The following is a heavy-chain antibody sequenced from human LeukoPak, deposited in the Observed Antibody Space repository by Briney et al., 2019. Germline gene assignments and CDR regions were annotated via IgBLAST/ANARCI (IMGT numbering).Heavy chain of an antibody. V-gene: IGHV4-30-2*01. D-gene: IGHD5-12*01. J-gene: IGHJ4*02. Sequence: PSETLSLTCAVSGGSISSGGYSWSWIRQPPGKGLEWIGYIYHSGSTYYNPSLKSRVTISVDRSKNQFSLKLSSVTAADTAVYYCARGGLRGQIDYWGQGTLVTVPS. CDR2: IYHSGST. CDR3: ARGGLRGQIDY. CDR1: GGSISSGGYS.